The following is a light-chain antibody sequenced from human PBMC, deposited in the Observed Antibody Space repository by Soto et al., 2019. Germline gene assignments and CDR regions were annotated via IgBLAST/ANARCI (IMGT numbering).Light chain of an antibody. V-gene: IGLV1-47*01. J-gene: IGLJ2*01. CDR3: SAWDDSLSGNV. Sequence: QSVLTQPPSASGTPGQRVTISCSGSSSNIGSNYVYWYQQLPGTAPKLLIYRNNQRPSAVPDRFSGSKSGTSASLAINGLLSEDVAAYYSSAWDDSLSGNVFGGGTKLTVL. CDR2: RNN. CDR1: SSNIGSNY.